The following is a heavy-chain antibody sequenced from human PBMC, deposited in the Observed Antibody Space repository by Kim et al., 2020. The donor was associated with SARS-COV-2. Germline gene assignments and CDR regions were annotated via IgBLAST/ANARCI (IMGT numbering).Heavy chain of an antibody. Sequence: SRKSQGRVTITRATSESTAYMELSSLRSEDTAVYYCARSPDIVATISLDYWGQGTLVTVSS. V-gene: IGHV1-3*01. CDR3: ARSPDIVATISLDY. J-gene: IGHJ4*02. D-gene: IGHD5-12*01.